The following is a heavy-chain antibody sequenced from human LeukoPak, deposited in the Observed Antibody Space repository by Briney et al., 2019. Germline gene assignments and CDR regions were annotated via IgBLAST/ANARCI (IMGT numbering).Heavy chain of an antibody. Sequence: GASVKVSCKASGGTFSSYAISWVRQAPGQGLEWMGRIIPIFGTANYAQKFQGRVTITTDESTSTAYVELSSPRSEDTAVYYCAREGRRITMVRGVNYFDYWGQGTLVTVSS. D-gene: IGHD3-10*01. J-gene: IGHJ4*02. V-gene: IGHV1-69*05. CDR1: GGTFSSYA. CDR3: AREGRRITMVRGVNYFDY. CDR2: IIPIFGTA.